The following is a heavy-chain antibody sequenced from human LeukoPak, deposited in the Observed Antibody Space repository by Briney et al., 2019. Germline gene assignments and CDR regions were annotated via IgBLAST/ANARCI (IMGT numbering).Heavy chain of an antibody. CDR2: TYYRSKWYN. Sequence: SQTPSLTCAISGDSVSSNSAAWNWIRQSPSRGLEWLGRTYYRSKWYNDYAVSVKSRITINPDTSKNQFSLQLNSVTPEDTAVYYRARGSSSSWDIGTYYYYYYGMDVWGQGTTVTVSS. D-gene: IGHD6-13*01. J-gene: IGHJ6*02. CDR1: GDSVSSNSAA. V-gene: IGHV6-1*01. CDR3: ARGSSSSWDIGTYYYYYYGMDV.